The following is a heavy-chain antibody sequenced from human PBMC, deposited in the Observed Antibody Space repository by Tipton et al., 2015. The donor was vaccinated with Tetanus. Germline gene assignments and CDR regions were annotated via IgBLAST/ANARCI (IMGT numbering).Heavy chain of an antibody. V-gene: IGHV3-21*04. CDR2: ISSSSSYI. CDR1: GFTFSSYS. Sequence: SLRLSCAASGFTFSSYSMNWVRQAPGKGLEWVSSISSSSSYIYYADSVKGRFTISRDNAKNSLYLQMNSLRPDDTALYYCAKDVHTRMVTIDHWGQGTQVTVPS. D-gene: IGHD5-18*01. J-gene: IGHJ4*02. CDR3: AKDVHTRMVTIDH.